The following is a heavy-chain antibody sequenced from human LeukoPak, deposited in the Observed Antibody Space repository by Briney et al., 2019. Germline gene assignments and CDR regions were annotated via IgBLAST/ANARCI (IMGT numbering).Heavy chain of an antibody. J-gene: IGHJ5*02. CDR1: GFTFTSYA. D-gene: IGHD2-8*01. CDR3: ARGLMWGFDP. V-gene: IGHV3-66*01. CDR2: IYSSGTT. Sequence: GGSLRLSCAASGFTFTSYAMSWVRQAPGKGLEWVSLIYSSGTTHYADSVKGRFTISRDNSKNTVYLQMDSLRDEDTAVYYCARGLMWGFDPWGQGTLVTVSS.